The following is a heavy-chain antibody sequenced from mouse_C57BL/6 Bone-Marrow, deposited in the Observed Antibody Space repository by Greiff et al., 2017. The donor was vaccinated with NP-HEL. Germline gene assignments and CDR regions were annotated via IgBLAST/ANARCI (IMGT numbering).Heavy chain of an antibody. CDR2: IHPNSGST. Sequence: QVQLQQSGAELVKPGASVKLSCKASGYTFTSYWMHWVKQRPGQGLEWIGMIHPNSGSTNYNEKFKSKATLTVDKSSSTAYMQLSSLTSEDSAVYYCARDGSSYRYFDVWGTGTTVTVSS. J-gene: IGHJ1*03. CDR3: ARDGSSYRYFDV. D-gene: IGHD1-1*01. V-gene: IGHV1-64*01. CDR1: GYTFTSYW.